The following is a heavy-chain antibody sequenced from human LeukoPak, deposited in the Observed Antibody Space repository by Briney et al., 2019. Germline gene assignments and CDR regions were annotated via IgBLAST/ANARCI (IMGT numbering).Heavy chain of an antibody. CDR2: ISDTGDTT. V-gene: IGHV3-23*01. CDR3: ARDGDTMVRGAPSDY. CDR1: GFTFKNYA. Sequence: GGSLRLSCAASGFTFKNYAMSWVRQAPGKGLEWVSTISDTGDTTYYADPLKGRFTISRDNSKNTLYLQMNSLRAEDTAVYYCARDGDTMVRGAPSDYWGQGTLVTVSS. J-gene: IGHJ4*02. D-gene: IGHD3-10*01.